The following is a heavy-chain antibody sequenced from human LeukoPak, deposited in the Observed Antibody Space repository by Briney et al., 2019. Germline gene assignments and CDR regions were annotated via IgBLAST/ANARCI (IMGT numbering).Heavy chain of an antibody. CDR3: ARGLGYCSGGSCYPFDY. V-gene: IGHV3-7*01. J-gene: IGHJ4*02. CDR1: GFTFSSYW. CDR2: IKQDGSEK. Sequence: VGSLRLSCAASGFTFSSYWMSWVRQAPGKGLEWVANIKQDGSEKYYVDSVKGRFTISRDNAKNSLYLQMNSLRAEDTAVYYCARGLGYCSGGSCYPFDYWGQGTLVTVSS. D-gene: IGHD2-15*01.